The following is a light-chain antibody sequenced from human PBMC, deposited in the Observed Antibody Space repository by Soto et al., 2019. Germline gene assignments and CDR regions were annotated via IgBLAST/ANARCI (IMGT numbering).Light chain of an antibody. CDR2: GAS. J-gene: IGKJ2*01. CDR3: QQYCSSPLT. Sequence: EIVLPQSPGTLSLSPGERATLSCRASQSVSSSYLAWYQQKPGQAPRLLIYGASSRATGIPDRFSRSGSGTYFTLTMSTLEPEDFAVYYGQQYCSSPLTFGRGTKLEIK. V-gene: IGKV3-20*01. CDR1: QSVSSSY.